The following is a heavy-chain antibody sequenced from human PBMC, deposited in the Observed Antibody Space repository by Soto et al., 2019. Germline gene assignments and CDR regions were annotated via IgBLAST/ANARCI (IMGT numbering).Heavy chain of an antibody. D-gene: IGHD6-13*01. J-gene: IGHJ4*02. CDR1: GYSFTSYD. CDR3: AREAAAGLVY. CDR2: MNPNSDNT. V-gene: IGHV1-8*01. Sequence: QVQLVQSGAEVKKPGASVNVSCKASGYSFTSYDINWVRQATGQGLEWMGWMNPNSDNTAYAQKFQGRVTMTRNTSISTVYMELSSLRSEDTAVYYCAREAAAGLVYWGQGTLVTVSS.